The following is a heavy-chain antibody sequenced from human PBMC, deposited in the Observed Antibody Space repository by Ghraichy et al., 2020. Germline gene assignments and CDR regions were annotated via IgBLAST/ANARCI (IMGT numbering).Heavy chain of an antibody. CDR2: ISSSGSTI. Sequence: GGSLRLSCAASGFTFSDYYMSWIRQAPGKGLEWVSYISSSGSTIYYADSVKGRFTISRDNAKNSLYLQMNSLRAEDTAVYYCASLVVVTAHDAFDIWGQGTMVTVSS. CDR3: ASLVVVTAHDAFDI. D-gene: IGHD2-21*02. V-gene: IGHV3-11*01. J-gene: IGHJ3*02. CDR1: GFTFSDYY.